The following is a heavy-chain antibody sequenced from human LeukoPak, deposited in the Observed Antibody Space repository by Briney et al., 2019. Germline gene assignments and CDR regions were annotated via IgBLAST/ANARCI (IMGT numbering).Heavy chain of an antibody. J-gene: IGHJ3*01. V-gene: IGHV3-48*03. D-gene: IGHD4-17*01. CDR2: ISSSGSTI. Sequence: PGGSLRLSCAASGFTFSSYEMNWVRQAPGKGLEWVSYISSSGSTIYYADSVKGRFTISRDNAKNSLYPQMNSLRAEDTALYYCARVKWGDYGDYIDAFDFWGQGTMVTVSS. CDR1: GFTFSSYE. CDR3: ARVKWGDYGDYIDAFDF.